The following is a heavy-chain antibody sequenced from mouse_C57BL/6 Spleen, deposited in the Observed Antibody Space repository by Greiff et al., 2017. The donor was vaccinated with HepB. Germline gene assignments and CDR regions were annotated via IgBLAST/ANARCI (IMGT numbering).Heavy chain of an antibody. CDR1: GYTFTSYG. CDR3: AREGVPYWYFDV. V-gene: IGHV1-81*01. J-gene: IGHJ1*03. D-gene: IGHD2-14*01. CDR2: IYPRSGNT. Sequence: QVQLKQSGAELARPGASVKLSCKASGYTFTSYGISWVKQRTGQGLEWIGEIYPRSGNTYYNEKFKGKATLTADKSSSTAYMELRSLTSEDSAVYFCAREGVPYWYFDVWGTGTTVTVSS.